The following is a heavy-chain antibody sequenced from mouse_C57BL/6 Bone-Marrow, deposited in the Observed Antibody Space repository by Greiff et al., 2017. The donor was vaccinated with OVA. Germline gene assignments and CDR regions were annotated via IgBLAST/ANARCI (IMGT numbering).Heavy chain of an antibody. CDR3: ARPLFYYSNYVDAMDY. J-gene: IGHJ4*01. CDR2: INPGSGGT. V-gene: IGHV1-54*01. CDR1: GYAFTNYL. Sequence: QVQLQQSGAELVRPGTSVKVSCKASGYAFTNYLIEWVKQRPGQGLEWIGVINPGSGGTNYNEQFKGKATLTADKSSSTAYMQLSSLTSEDSAVYFCARPLFYYSNYVDAMDYWGQGTSVTVSS. D-gene: IGHD2-5*01.